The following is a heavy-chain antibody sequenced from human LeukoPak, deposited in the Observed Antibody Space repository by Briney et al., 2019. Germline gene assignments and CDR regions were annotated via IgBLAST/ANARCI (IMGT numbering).Heavy chain of an antibody. D-gene: IGHD5-18*01. Sequence: PSETLSLTCTVSGGSISSYYWSWIRQPPGKGLEWIGYIYYSGSTNYNPSLKSRVTISVDTSKNQFSLKLSSVTAADTAVYYCARGGGLKRGYSNWGQGTLVTVSS. J-gene: IGHJ4*02. CDR1: GGSISSYY. V-gene: IGHV4-59*01. CDR3: ARGGGLKRGYSN. CDR2: IYYSGST.